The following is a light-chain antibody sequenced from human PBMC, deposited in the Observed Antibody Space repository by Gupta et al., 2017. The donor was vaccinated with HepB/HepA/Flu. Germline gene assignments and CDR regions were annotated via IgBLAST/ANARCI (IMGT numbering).Light chain of an antibody. Sequence: AIQMTQSPSSLSASVGDRVTITCRASQNIEDELDWYQQKPGKAPKLLIHSASTLQSGVPSRFSGSGSGTDFTLTISSLQPEDFATYYCQQDDIYPLTFGGGTKVEIK. CDR1: QNIEDE. V-gene: IGKV1-6*01. CDR2: SAS. J-gene: IGKJ4*01. CDR3: QQDDIYPLT.